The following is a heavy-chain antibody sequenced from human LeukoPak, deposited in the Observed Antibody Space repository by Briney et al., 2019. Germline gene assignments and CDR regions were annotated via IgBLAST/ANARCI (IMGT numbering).Heavy chain of an antibody. V-gene: IGHV3-43D*03. Sequence: PGGSLRLSCAASGFTFDDYAMHWVRQAPGKGLEWVSLISWDGGSTYYADSVKGRFTISRDNSKNSLYLQMNSLRAEDTALYYCAKGPSGIAVAGSPKYFQHWGQGTLVTVSS. D-gene: IGHD6-19*01. CDR1: GFTFDDYA. CDR2: ISWDGGST. J-gene: IGHJ1*01. CDR3: AKGPSGIAVAGSPKYFQH.